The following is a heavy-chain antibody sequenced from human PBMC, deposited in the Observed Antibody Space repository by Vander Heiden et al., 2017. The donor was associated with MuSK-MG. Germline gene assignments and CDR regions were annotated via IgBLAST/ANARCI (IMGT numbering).Heavy chain of an antibody. Sequence: QVQLVQSGAEVKTPGASVKVSCKASGYTFTGYYMHWVRQAPGQGCEWMGRINPKSGGPNDAQKVQGRVPMTRETSISTAYMELSRLRSDDTAVYYCARSLIVGVPAAMPPNYYYYMDVWGKGTTGTVA. CDR3: ARSLIVGVPAAMPPNYYYYMDV. CDR1: GYTFTGYY. D-gene: IGHD2-2*01. J-gene: IGHJ6*03. CDR2: INPKSGGP. V-gene: IGHV1-2*06.